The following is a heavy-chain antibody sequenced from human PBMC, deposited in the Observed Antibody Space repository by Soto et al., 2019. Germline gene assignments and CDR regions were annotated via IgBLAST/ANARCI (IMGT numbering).Heavy chain of an antibody. D-gene: IGHD3-22*01. CDR3: AKDSDLYYYDSSGYLTYFDY. V-gene: IGHV3-9*01. CDR1: GXTFDDYS. J-gene: IGHJ4*02. CDR2: ISWNSGSI. Sequence: SLRLSGAASGXTFDDYSMHWVRQAPGKGLELVSCISWNSGSIGYADPVKGRFTISRDNAKKSLYLKMNSLRAEDTALYYCAKDSDLYYYDSSGYLTYFDYWGQGTLGTVS.